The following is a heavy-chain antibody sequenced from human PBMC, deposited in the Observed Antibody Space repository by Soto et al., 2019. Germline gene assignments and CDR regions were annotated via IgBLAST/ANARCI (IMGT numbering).Heavy chain of an antibody. D-gene: IGHD6-19*01. J-gene: IGHJ6*02. Sequence: QVQLVESGGGVVQPGRSLRLSCAASGFTFSSYGMHWVRQAPGKGLEWVAVISYDGSNKYYADSVKGRFTISRDNSKNTLYLKMNSLRAEDTAVYYCAKDRSSGWFYYDGMDVWGQGTTVTVSS. CDR1: GFTFSSYG. V-gene: IGHV3-30*18. CDR2: ISYDGSNK. CDR3: AKDRSSGWFYYDGMDV.